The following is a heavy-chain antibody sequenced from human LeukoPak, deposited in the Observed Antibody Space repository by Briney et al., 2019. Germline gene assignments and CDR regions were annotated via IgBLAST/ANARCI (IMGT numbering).Heavy chain of an antibody. Sequence: ASVKVSCKASGYTFTSYDINWVRQATGQGLEWMGWMNPNSGNTGYAQKFQGRVTMTRNTSKSTAYMEMSSLRSEDTAVYYCARGGYCSGRSCYSFLDYWGQGTLVTVSS. V-gene: IGHV1-8*01. CDR3: ARGGYCSGRSCYSFLDY. CDR1: GYTFTSYD. D-gene: IGHD2-15*01. CDR2: MNPNSGNT. J-gene: IGHJ4*02.